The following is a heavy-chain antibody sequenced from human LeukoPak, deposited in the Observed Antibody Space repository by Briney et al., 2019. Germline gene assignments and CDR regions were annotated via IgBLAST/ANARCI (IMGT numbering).Heavy chain of an antibody. V-gene: IGHV3-23*01. CDR3: AKLTTVTTTLDY. CDR1: GFTFSSYG. J-gene: IGHJ4*02. Sequence: GGSLRLSCAASGFTFSSYGMSWVRQAPGKGLEWVSAISGSGGSTYYADSVKGRFTISRDNSKNTLYLQMNSLRAEDTAVYYCAKLTTVTTTLDYWGQGTLVTVSS. CDR2: ISGSGGST. D-gene: IGHD4-17*01.